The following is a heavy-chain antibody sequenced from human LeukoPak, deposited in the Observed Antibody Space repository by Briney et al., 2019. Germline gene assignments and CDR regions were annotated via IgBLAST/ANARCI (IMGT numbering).Heavy chain of an antibody. CDR2: IRYDGSYK. V-gene: IGHV3-30*02. Sequence: PGGSLRLSCAVSGFTFSSYAMHWVRQAPGKGLEWVAFIRYDGSYKYYADSVKGRFTISRDNSKNTLYLQMNSLRAEDTAVYYCAKDNARPSLTGALDIWGQGTMVTVSS. CDR1: GFTFSSYA. D-gene: IGHD2-8*01. CDR3: AKDNARPSLTGALDI. J-gene: IGHJ3*02.